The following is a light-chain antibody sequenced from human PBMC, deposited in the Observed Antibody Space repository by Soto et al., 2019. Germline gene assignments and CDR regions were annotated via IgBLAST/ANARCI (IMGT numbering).Light chain of an antibody. V-gene: IGKV4-1*01. CDR3: QQHYTNPII. J-gene: IGKJ5*01. CDR2: WAS. CDR1: QSVLYSAKNKNF. Sequence: DIVMTQSPDSLAVSLGERATIHCKSSQSVLYSAKNKNFLTWYQQKPGQPPKLLIYWASTRESGVPDRFTGRGSGTDFTLTINSLQAEDVAVYYCQQHYTNPIIFGQGTRLEIK.